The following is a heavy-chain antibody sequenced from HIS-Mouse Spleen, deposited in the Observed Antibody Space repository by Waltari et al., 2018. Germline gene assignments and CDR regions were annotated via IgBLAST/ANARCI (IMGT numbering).Heavy chain of an antibody. Sequence: QVQLQQWGAGLLKPSETLSLTCAVYGGSFSGYYWSWIRQPPGKGLGWIGEINHSGSTNYTPSLKSRFTISVDTSKNQFSLKLSSVTAADTAVYYCARGLAARFGYWGQGTLVTVSS. J-gene: IGHJ4*02. D-gene: IGHD6-6*01. V-gene: IGHV4-34*01. CDR3: ARGLAARFGY. CDR2: INHSGST. CDR1: GGSFSGYY.